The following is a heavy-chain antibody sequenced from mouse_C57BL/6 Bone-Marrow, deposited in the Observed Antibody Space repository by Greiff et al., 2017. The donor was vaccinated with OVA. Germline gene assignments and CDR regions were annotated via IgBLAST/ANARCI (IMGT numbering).Heavy chain of an antibody. CDR1: GYTFTDYE. CDR3: TRRAYGSSYDAMDY. Sequence: VKVVESGAELVRPGASVTLSCKASGYTFTDYEMHWVKQTPVHGLEWIGAIDPETGGTAYNQKFKGKAILTADKSSSTAYMELRSLTSEDSAVYYCTRRAYGSSYDAMDYWGQGTSVTVSS. CDR2: IDPETGGT. D-gene: IGHD1-1*01. V-gene: IGHV1-15*01. J-gene: IGHJ4*01.